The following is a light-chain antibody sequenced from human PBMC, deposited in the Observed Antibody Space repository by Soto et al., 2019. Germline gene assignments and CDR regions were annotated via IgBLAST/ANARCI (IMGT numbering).Light chain of an antibody. CDR3: QHYASIPYS. V-gene: IGKV1-33*01. CDR1: QDISKY. CDR2: DVS. J-gene: IGKJ2*03. Sequence: DVQMTQSPSSLSASVGDRVTITCQASQDISKYLNWYQKKPGEAPKLLIYDVSNLETGIPSRFSGSGSETEFTFTIGSLQPEYIATYYCQHYASIPYSFGQGTKVEIK.